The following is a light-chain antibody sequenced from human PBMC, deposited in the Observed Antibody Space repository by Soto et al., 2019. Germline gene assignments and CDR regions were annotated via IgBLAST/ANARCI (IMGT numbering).Light chain of an antibody. V-gene: IGLV2-14*01. J-gene: IGLJ1*01. Sequence: QSVLTQPASVSGSPGQSITISCTGTSSDIDAYNYVSWYQQHPGKAPKLMIYYVSNRPSGISNRFSGSKSGNTASLTISGLQAEDEADYYCGSYTTSSNYVFGTGTKV. CDR1: SSDIDAYNY. CDR3: GSYTTSSNYV. CDR2: YVS.